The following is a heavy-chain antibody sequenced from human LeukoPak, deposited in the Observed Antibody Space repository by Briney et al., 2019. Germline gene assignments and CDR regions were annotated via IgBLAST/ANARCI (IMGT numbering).Heavy chain of an antibody. D-gene: IGHD3-16*02. V-gene: IGHV3-9*01. CDR2: ISWNSGSI. Sequence: GGSLRLSCAASGFTFSSYAMSWVRQAPGKGLEWVSGISWNSGSIGYADSVKGRFTISRDNAKNSLYLQMNSLRAEDTALYYCAKDMITFGGVIAPAGYAFDIWGQGTMVTVSS. CDR1: GFTFSSYA. CDR3: AKDMITFGGVIAPAGYAFDI. J-gene: IGHJ3*02.